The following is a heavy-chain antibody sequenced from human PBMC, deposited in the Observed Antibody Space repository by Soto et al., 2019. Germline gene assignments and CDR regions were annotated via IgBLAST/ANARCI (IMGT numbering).Heavy chain of an antibody. CDR3: AMVDVYVTPSPQDV. Sequence: QVQLVQSGAEVKNPGASVKVSCKASGYTFTRYGIGWARQAPGQGLEWMGWINTYNGNTNYAQNVQGRVSLTTETSASTDRMALRSLRSNDTAIYYCAMVDVYVTPSPQDVWGQGTTVIVSS. V-gene: IGHV1-18*01. J-gene: IGHJ6*02. D-gene: IGHD3-16*01. CDR1: GYTFTRYG. CDR2: INTYNGNT.